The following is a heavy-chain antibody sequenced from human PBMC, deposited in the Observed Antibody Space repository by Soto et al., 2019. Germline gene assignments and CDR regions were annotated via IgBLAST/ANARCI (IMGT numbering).Heavy chain of an antibody. CDR3: AREIPSRGAGWFDP. Sequence: HPGGSLRLSCAASGFTFSSYTMNWVRQAPGKGLEWVSYISSSSRTIYYADSVKGRFTISRDNAKNSLYLQMNSLRDEDTAVYYCAREIPSRGAGWFDPWGQGTLVTVSS. J-gene: IGHJ5*02. CDR2: ISSSSRTI. V-gene: IGHV3-48*02. CDR1: GFTFSSYT. D-gene: IGHD3-10*01.